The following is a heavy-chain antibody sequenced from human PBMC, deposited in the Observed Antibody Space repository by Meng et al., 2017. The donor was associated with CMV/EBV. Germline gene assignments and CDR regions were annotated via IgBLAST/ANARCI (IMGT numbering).Heavy chain of an antibody. CDR3: AKGGISCSSTSCQFRSGMDV. CDR1: GFTFSSYA. J-gene: IGHJ6*02. Sequence: GGSLRLSCAASGFTFSSYAMSWVRQAPGKGLEWVSAISGSGGSTYYADSVKGRFTISRDNSKNTLYPQMNSLRAEDTAVYYCAKGGISCSSTSCQFRSGMDVWGQGTTVTVSS. V-gene: IGHV3-23*01. D-gene: IGHD2-2*01. CDR2: ISGSGGST.